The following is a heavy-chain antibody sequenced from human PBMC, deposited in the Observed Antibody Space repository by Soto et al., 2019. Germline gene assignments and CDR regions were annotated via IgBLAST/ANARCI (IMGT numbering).Heavy chain of an antibody. V-gene: IGHV3-23*01. CDR2: ITDTGGDA. Sequence: LRLSCVASGLTFGSRALSWVRQSPGEGLEWVSTITDTGGDAKYADSVGGRFAISRGNSKKTLYLQMSTLRTEDSAIYFCVRGSKDSYPGSRIFDFWGRGTLVTVSS. CDR1: GLTFGSRA. J-gene: IGHJ4*02. CDR3: VRGSKDSYPGSRIFDF. D-gene: IGHD3-10*01.